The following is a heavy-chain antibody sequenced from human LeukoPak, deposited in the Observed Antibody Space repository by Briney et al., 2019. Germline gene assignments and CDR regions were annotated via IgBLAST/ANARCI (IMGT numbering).Heavy chain of an antibody. V-gene: IGHV3-43*02. CDR1: GLTFHDYA. J-gene: IGHJ4*02. CDR3: AKESGKFDY. Sequence: GGSLRLSCVASGLTFHDYAMHWVRQAPGKGLEWVSLISADGGSTFYADSVRGRYSISRDNSKNSLYLQMNSLRTEDTAMYYCAKESGKFDYWGQGTLVAVSS. CDR2: ISADGGST.